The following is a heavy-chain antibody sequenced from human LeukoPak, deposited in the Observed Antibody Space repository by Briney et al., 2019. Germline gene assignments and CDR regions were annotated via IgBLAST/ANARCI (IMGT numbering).Heavy chain of an antibody. D-gene: IGHD5-24*01. J-gene: IGHJ5*02. V-gene: IGHV3-7*01. CDR3: SRDLTNTNWPEVFDP. CDR1: GFIFSTYW. Sequence: PGGSLRLSCAASGFIFSTYWMSWVRQAPGKGLEWVANIKQDGSEKYYVDSVKGRFTISRDNAKNSLYLQMNRLRAEDTAVYSCSRDLTNTNWPEVFDPWGQGTLVTVSS. CDR2: IKQDGSEK.